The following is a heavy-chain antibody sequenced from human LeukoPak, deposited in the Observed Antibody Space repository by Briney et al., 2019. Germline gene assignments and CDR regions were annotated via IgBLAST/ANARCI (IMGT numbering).Heavy chain of an antibody. V-gene: IGHV3-21*01. CDR3: ASYPYSGSYFFDY. CDR2: ISSSSSYI. J-gene: IGHJ4*02. CDR1: GFTFSSYS. Sequence: GGSLRLSCAASGFTFSSYSMNWVRQAPGKGLEWVSSISSSSSYIYYADSVKGRFTISRDNAKNSLYLQVNSLRAEDTAVYYCASYPYSGSYFFDYWGQGTLVTVSS. D-gene: IGHD1-26*01.